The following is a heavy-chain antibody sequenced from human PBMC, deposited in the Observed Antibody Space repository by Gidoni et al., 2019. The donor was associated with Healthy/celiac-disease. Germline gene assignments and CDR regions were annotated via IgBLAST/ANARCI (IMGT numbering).Heavy chain of an antibody. CDR2: INPSGGST. D-gene: IGHD6-19*01. J-gene: IGHJ4*02. CDR1: GYTFTSYY. V-gene: IGHV1-46*01. CDR3: AKGEYSSGWSALPIDY. Sequence: QVQLVQSGAEVKKPGASVKVSCTASGYTFTSYYMHWVRQAPGQGLEWMGIINPSGGSTSYAQKFQGRVTMTRDTSTSTVYMELSSLRSEDTAVYYCAKGEYSSGWSALPIDYWGQGTLVTVSS.